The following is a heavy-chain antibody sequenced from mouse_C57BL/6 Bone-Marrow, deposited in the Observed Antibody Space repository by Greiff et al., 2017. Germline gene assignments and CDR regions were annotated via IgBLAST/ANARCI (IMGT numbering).Heavy chain of an antibody. D-gene: IGHD2-9*01. V-gene: IGHV3-6*01. Sequence: EVQLQQSGPGLVKPSQSLSLTCSVTGYSITSGYYWNWIRQFPGNKLEWMGYISYDGSNNYNPSLKNRISITRDTSKNQFFLKLNSVTTEDTATYYCARALLWLRRGEDARDYWGQGTSVTVSS. CDR2: ISYDGSN. CDR1: GYSITSGYY. J-gene: IGHJ4*01. CDR3: ARALLWLRRGEDARDY.